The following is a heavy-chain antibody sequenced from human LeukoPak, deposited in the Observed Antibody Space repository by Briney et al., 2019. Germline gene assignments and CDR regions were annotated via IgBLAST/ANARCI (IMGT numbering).Heavy chain of an antibody. CDR1: GYTFTSYD. J-gene: IGHJ4*02. CDR2: MTPNSGNT. Sequence: ASVKVSCKASGYTFTSYDIDWVRQATGQGLEWMGWMTPNSGNTGYAQKFQGRVTITRNTSISTAYMELSSLRSEDTAVYYCARGPKNAGYYFDYWGQGTLVTVSS. V-gene: IGHV1-8*03. D-gene: IGHD1-1*01. CDR3: ARGPKNAGYYFDY.